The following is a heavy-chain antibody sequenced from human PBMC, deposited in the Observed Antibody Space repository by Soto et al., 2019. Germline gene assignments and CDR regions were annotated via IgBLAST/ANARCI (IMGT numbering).Heavy chain of an antibody. Sequence: SETLSLTCTVSGGSINSNNYYWAWIRQPPGKGLAWIASIYYDGSTYYDTSLKSRVTISRDTSKNQFSLRLTSMTAAYTAVYYCAKVVVAATRHSDFDSWGQGTLVTVSS. D-gene: IGHD2-15*01. J-gene: IGHJ4*02. V-gene: IGHV4-39*02. CDR3: AKVVVAATRHSDFDS. CDR1: GGSINSNNYY. CDR2: IYYDGST.